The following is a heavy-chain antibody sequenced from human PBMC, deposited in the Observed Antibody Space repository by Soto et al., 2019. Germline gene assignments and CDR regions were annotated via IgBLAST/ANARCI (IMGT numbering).Heavy chain of an antibody. J-gene: IGHJ6*02. CDR2: ISGSGGST. Sequence: GGSLRLSCAASGFTFSSYAMSWVRQAPGKGLEWVSAISGSGGSTYYADSVKGRFTISRDNSKNTLYLQMNSLRAEDTAVYYCAKGPYDFWSGYYYYYYGMDVWGQGTTVTVSS. V-gene: IGHV3-23*01. CDR1: GFTFSSYA. D-gene: IGHD3-3*01. CDR3: AKGPYDFWSGYYYYYYGMDV.